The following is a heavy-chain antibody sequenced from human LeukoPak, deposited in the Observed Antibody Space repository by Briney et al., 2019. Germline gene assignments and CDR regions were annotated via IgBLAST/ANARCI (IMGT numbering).Heavy chain of an antibody. CDR2: INTNTGNP. CDR1: GYTFTGYY. CDR3: ARAGTERIAAASDPFAI. J-gene: IGHJ3*02. D-gene: IGHD6-13*01. Sequence: ASVKVSCKASGYTFTGYYMHWVRQAPGQGLEWMGWINTNTGNPTDAQGFTGRFVFSLDTSVSTAYLQISSLKAEDTAVYYCARAGTERIAAASDPFAIWGQGTMVTVSS. V-gene: IGHV7-4-1*02.